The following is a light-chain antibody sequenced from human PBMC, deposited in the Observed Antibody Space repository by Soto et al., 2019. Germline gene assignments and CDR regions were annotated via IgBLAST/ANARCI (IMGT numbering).Light chain of an antibody. Sequence: QSVLTQPASVSGSPGQSITISCTGSSSDIGGYNYVSWYQQHPGKAPKLMIYEVINRPSGVSSRFSGSKSGNTASLTISGLQAEDDADYYCCSYTSSDTHLVFGGGTKLTVL. CDR1: SSDIGGYNY. J-gene: IGLJ3*02. V-gene: IGLV2-14*01. CDR3: CSYTSSDTHLV. CDR2: EVI.